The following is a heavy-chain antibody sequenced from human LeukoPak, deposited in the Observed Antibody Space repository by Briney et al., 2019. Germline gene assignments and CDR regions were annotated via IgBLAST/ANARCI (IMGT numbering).Heavy chain of an antibody. Sequence: GGSLRLSCAASGFTFDDYARHWVRQAPGKGLEWVSGISWNSGSIGYADSVKGRFTISRDNAKNSLYLQMNSLRAEDTALYYCAKDISYDILTGYPDYWGQGTLVTVSS. CDR2: ISWNSGSI. D-gene: IGHD3-9*01. V-gene: IGHV3-9*01. CDR3: AKDISYDILTGYPDY. J-gene: IGHJ4*02. CDR1: GFTFDDYA.